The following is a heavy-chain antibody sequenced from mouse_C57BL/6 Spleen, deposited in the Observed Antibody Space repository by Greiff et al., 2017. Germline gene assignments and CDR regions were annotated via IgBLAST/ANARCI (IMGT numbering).Heavy chain of an antibody. CDR1: GYTFTSYW. CDR2: IDPSDSET. Sequence: VQLQQSGAELVRPGSSVKLSCKASGYTFTSYWMHWVQQRPIQGLEWIGNIDPSDSETHYNQKFKDKATLTVDKSSSPAYMQLSSLTSEGSAVYYCAREDGSPLYYFDDWGQGTTLTVSS. D-gene: IGHD1-1*01. V-gene: IGHV1-52*01. CDR3: AREDGSPLYYFDD. J-gene: IGHJ2*01.